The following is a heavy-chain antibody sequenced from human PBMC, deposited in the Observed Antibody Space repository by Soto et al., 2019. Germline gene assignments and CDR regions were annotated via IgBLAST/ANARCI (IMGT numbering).Heavy chain of an antibody. Sequence: LSLTCAVYGGSFSAYYWSWIRQPPGKGLEWIGEINHSGGTSYNPSLKSRVTISVDTSKSQFSLKLTSVTAADRAVYYCARGSVDTVDSRGFYEYWGQGTPVTVSS. CDR3: ARGSVDTVDSRGFYEY. V-gene: IGHV4-34*01. J-gene: IGHJ4*02. CDR2: INHSGGT. CDR1: GGSFSAYY. D-gene: IGHD3-22*01.